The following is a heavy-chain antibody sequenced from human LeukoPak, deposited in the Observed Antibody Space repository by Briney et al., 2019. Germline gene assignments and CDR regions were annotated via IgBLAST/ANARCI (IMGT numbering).Heavy chain of an antibody. CDR2: ISFDGTDA. V-gene: IGHV3-30*04. CDR1: GFTFSSYA. Sequence: GTSLRLSCAASGFTFSSYAIHWVRQAPGKGLEWVAVISFDGTDAFYADSVKGRFTISRDNSKNTLYLQMNSLRAEDTAVYYCAVCHWHSSGCRNDYWGQGTLVTVSS. CDR3: AVCHWHSSGCRNDY. D-gene: IGHD6-19*01. J-gene: IGHJ4*02.